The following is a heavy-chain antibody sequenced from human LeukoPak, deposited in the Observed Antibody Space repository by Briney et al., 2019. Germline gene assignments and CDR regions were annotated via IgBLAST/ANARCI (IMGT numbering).Heavy chain of an antibody. CDR2: IYYSGST. V-gene: IGHV4-39*07. CDR3: ARGYSTSWTYYFDY. J-gene: IGHJ4*02. D-gene: IGHD6-13*01. Sequence: SETLSLTCTVSGGSISSSSYYWGWIRQPPGKGLEWIGSIYYSGSTYYNPSLKSRVTISVDTSKNQFSLKLTSVTAADTAVYYCARGYSTSWTYYFDYWGQGALVTVSS. CDR1: GGSISSSSYY.